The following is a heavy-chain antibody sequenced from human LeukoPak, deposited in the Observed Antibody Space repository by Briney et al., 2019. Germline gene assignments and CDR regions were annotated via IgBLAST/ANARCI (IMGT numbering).Heavy chain of an antibody. V-gene: IGHV4-34*01. CDR3: ATRLEIEPHSSTLGFDP. J-gene: IGHJ5*02. CDR2: IYYSGST. D-gene: IGHD6-13*01. CDR1: GGSFSGYY. Sequence: PSETLSLTCAVYGGSFSGYYWGWIRQPPGKGLEWIGNIYYSGSTYYNPSLKSRVTISVDTSKNQFSLKLSSVTAADTAVYYCATRLEIEPHSSTLGFDPWGQGTLVTVSS.